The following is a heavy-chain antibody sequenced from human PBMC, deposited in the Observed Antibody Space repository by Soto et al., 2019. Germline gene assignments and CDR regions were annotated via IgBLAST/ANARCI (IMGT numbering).Heavy chain of an antibody. CDR3: ARAAAMPTHFDY. CDR2: ISSSGSTI. V-gene: IGHV3-11*01. D-gene: IGHD2-2*01. Sequence: QVQLVESGGGLVKPGGSLRLSCAASGFTFSDYYMRWIRQAPGKGLEWVSYISSSGSTIYYADSVKGRFTISRDNAKNSMYLQINSLRAEDTAVYYCARAAAMPTHFDYWGQGTLVTVSS. CDR1: GFTFSDYY. J-gene: IGHJ4*02.